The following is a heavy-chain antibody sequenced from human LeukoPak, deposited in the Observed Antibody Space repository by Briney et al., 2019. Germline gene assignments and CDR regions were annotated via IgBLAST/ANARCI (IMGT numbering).Heavy chain of an antibody. D-gene: IGHD2-15*01. Sequence: GASVKVSCKASGYTFTSYGISWVRQAPAQGLEGMGWISGYTGATHHSVKLQDRLTVTTDTSTNTAYMELRSLRSADTAVYLCARDTPGLAKLFDYWGQGTLVTVSS. V-gene: IGHV1-18*01. CDR1: GYTFTSYG. J-gene: IGHJ4*02. CDR3: ARDTPGLAKLFDY. CDR2: ISGYTGAT.